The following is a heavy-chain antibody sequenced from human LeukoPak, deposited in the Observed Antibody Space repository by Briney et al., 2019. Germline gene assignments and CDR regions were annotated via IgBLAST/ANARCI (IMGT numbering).Heavy chain of an antibody. Sequence: PGGSLRLSCAASGFTLSSYSTHWVRHAPGKGQVWVSRFSSDGSTTTYADSVKGRFTISRDNAKKRLYLQMDSLRVEDTAVYYCARGSLGSFDYWGQGSLVTVSS. V-gene: IGHV3-74*01. CDR1: GFTLSSYS. CDR2: FSSDGSTT. D-gene: IGHD3-16*01. CDR3: ARGSLGSFDY. J-gene: IGHJ4*02.